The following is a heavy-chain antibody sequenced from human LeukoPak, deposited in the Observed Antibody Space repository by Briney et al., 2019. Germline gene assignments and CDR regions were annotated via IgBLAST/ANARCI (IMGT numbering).Heavy chain of an antibody. D-gene: IGHD2-2*01. CDR1: GFTFSSYG. V-gene: IGHV3-30*02. J-gene: IGHJ4*02. CDR2: IRYDGSNK. CDR3: AKDRCSSTSCYWVFDY. Sequence: GGSLRLSCAASGFTFSSYGMHWVRQAPGKGLEWVGFIRYDGSNKYYADSVKGRFTISRDNSKNTLYLQMNSLRAEDTAVYYCAKDRCSSTSCYWVFDYWGQGTLVTVSS.